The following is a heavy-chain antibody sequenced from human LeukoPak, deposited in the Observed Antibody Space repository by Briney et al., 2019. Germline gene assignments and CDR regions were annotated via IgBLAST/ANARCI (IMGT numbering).Heavy chain of an antibody. Sequence: ASVKVSCKASGYTFTGYYMHWVRQAPGQGLEWMGWINPNSGGTNYAQKFQGRVTMTRDTSISTAFMELSRLTSGDTAVYYCARVKTMIIVVSLFDYWGQGTLVTVSS. CDR2: INPNSGGT. J-gene: IGHJ4*02. CDR1: GYTFTGYY. V-gene: IGHV1-2*02. D-gene: IGHD3-22*01. CDR3: ARVKTMIIVVSLFDY.